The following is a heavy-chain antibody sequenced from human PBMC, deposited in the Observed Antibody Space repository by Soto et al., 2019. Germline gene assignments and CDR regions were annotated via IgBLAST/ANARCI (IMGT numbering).Heavy chain of an antibody. D-gene: IGHD2-2*01. J-gene: IGHJ4*02. CDR3: ARAVYCTSTSCYGPFDY. CDR1: GGSISSGGYS. CDR2: IYHSGST. V-gene: IGHV4-30-2*01. Sequence: PSETLSLTCAVSGGSISSGGYSWSWIRQPPGKGLEWIGYIYHSGSTYYNPSLKSRVTISVDTSKTQFSLKLSSVTAADTAVYYCARAVYCTSTSCYGPFDYWGQGTLVTVSS.